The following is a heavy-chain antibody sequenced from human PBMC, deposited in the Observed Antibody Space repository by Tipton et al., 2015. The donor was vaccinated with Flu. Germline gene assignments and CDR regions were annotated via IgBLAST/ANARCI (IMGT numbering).Heavy chain of an antibody. CDR2: ISPYDGNT. CDR1: GYSFTNYG. Sequence: QVQLVQSGAEVKKPGASVKVSCKTSGYSFTNYGISWVRQAPGQGLEWLGWISPYDGNTNYAQNLLGRVTMATDTSTSTAYMELESLISDDTAVYFCARGWLEDAFDIWGQGTMVTVSS. CDR3: ARGWLEDAFDI. J-gene: IGHJ3*02. V-gene: IGHV1-18*04. D-gene: IGHD3-22*01.